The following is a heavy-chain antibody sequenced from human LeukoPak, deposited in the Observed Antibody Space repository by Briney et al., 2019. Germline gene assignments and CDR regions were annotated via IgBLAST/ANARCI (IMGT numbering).Heavy chain of an antibody. J-gene: IGHJ4*02. D-gene: IGHD3-22*01. CDR3: ARLDSSGFDY. Sequence: PGGSLRLSCAASGFTFTTYWMSWVRQAPGKGLEWVANIKQDGTERYYVDSVKGRFTISRDNAKKSLYLQMNSLRAEDTAVYYCARLDSSGFDYWGQGTLVSVSS. CDR1: GFTFTTYW. CDR2: IKQDGTER. V-gene: IGHV3-7*01.